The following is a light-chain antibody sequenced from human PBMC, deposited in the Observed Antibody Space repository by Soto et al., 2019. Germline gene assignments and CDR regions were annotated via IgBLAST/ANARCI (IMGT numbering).Light chain of an antibody. CDR2: DAS. Sequence: DIQMTQSPSSLSASVGDRVTINCRASQTITSDLNWYQQKPGKAPKLLIYDASNLETGVPSRFSGSGSGTDFTFTISSLQPEDIATYYCQQYDNLPLTFGGGTKVDIK. CDR3: QQYDNLPLT. CDR1: QTITSD. J-gene: IGKJ4*01. V-gene: IGKV1-33*01.